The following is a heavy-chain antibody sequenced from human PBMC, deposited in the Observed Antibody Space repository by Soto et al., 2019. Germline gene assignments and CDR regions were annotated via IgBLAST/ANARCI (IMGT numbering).Heavy chain of an antibody. CDR2: ISHDGIGT. J-gene: IGHJ4*01. Sequence: GGSLRLSCAASGFTFSNYGMHWVRQVPGRGLVWVSRISHDGIGTSYADSVKGRFTVSRDNTKNTVYLQMNSLRAEDTAVYYCGGGFDYWGHGTLVAVSS. D-gene: IGHD2-15*01. CDR1: GFTFSNYG. CDR3: GGGFDY. V-gene: IGHV3-74*01.